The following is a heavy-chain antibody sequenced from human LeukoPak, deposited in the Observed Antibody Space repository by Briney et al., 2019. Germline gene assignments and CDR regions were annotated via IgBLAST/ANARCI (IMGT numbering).Heavy chain of an antibody. CDR3: GRWSAAFDY. Sequence: WGSLRLSCAVSGFTFSNFWMGWVRQAPGNGLEYVANIKQGGTEKYYVDSVKGRSTISRDHARNSVFLQMNSLRAEDTAVYYCGRWSAAFDYWGQGTLVSVSS. V-gene: IGHV3-7*01. D-gene: IGHD3-3*01. CDR1: GFTFSNFW. CDR2: IKQGGTEK. J-gene: IGHJ4*02.